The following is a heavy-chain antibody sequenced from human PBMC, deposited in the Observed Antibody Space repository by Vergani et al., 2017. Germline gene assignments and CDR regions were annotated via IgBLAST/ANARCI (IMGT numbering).Heavy chain of an antibody. D-gene: IGHD3-22*01. CDR1: GFTFSSYG. CDR2: ISSDGGST. V-gene: IGHV3-23*04. J-gene: IGHJ4*02. CDR3: AGPQGTSAYYYGGFDY. Sequence: EVQLVESGGGVVQPGRSLRLSCAASGFTFSSYGMHWVRQAPGKGLEWVSTISSDGGSTYYADSVKGRFTISRYNSKNTLSLQMNSLTAEDTAIYYCAGPQGTSAYYYGGFDYWGQGILVTVSS.